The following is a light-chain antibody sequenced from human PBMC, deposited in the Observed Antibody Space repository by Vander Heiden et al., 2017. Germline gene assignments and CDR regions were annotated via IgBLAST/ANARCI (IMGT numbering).Light chain of an antibody. V-gene: IGKV3D-20*01. Sequence: IVLTQYPATLSLSPGGRTTPSCGARQIISNNDLAGYQQKTGLAPRLLLYEADSRAAGIPDRFSGSGSWTDFTTTINSLEPEDFGISYCQHYDNSPPYTFGQGTKLEIK. J-gene: IGKJ2*01. CDR3: QHYDNSPPYT. CDR1: QIISNND. CDR2: EAD.